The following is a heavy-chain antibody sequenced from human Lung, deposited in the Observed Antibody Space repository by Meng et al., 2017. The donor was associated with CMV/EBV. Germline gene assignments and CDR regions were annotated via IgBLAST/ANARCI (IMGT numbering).Heavy chain of an antibody. CDR1: GFTFSSYA. D-gene: IGHD4-23*01. V-gene: IGHV3-48*04. Sequence: GESLKISCAASGFTFSSYAMSWVRQAPGKGLEWVSYISSSSSTIYYADSVKGRFTISRDNAKNSLYLQMNSLRAEDTAVYYCARGGVTPSLWGQGTLVTVSS. J-gene: IGHJ4*02. CDR3: ARGGVTPSL. CDR2: ISSSSSTI.